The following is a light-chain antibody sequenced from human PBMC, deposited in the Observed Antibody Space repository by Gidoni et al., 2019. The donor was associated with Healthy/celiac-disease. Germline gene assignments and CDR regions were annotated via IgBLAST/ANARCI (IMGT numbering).Light chain of an antibody. J-gene: IGLJ2*01. CDR2: GNS. CDR1: SSNIGAGYD. CDR3: QSYDSSLSGVV. V-gene: IGLV1-40*01. Sequence: QSALTQPPPVSGPPGPRVTIPCTGSSSNIGAGYDVHWYQQLPGTAPKLLIYGNSNRPSGVPDRFSGSKSGTSASLAITGLQAEDEADYYCQSYDSSLSGVVFGGGTKLTVL.